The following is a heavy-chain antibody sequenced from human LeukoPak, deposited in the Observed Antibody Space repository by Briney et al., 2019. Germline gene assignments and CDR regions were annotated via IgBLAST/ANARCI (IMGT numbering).Heavy chain of an antibody. D-gene: IGHD3-3*01. CDR1: GFTFSSYG. CDR3: ARDTNDYDFWSGYYPNFDY. J-gene: IGHJ4*02. Sequence: GGALRLSCSASGFTFSSYGMDWVRQAPGKGLEGVAFIRYDGSNKYYADSVKGRYTIARDNSKNTLDLQMNSLRAEDTAVYYCARDTNDYDFWSGYYPNFDYWGQGTLVTVSP. V-gene: IGHV3-30*02. CDR2: IRYDGSNK.